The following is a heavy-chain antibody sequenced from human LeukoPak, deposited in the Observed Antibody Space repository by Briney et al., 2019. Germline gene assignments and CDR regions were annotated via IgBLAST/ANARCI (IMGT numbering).Heavy chain of an antibody. J-gene: IGHJ4*02. CDR2: ISAYNGNT. V-gene: IGHV1-18*01. CDR3: ARSRGYCSSTSCYSPYNY. CDR1: GYTFTSYG. D-gene: IGHD2-2*02. Sequence: ASVKVSCKASGYTFTSYGISWVRQAPGQGLEWMGWISAYNGNTNYAQKLQGRVTMTTDTSTSTAYMELRSLRSDDTAVYYCARSRGYCSSTSCYSPYNYWGQGTLVTVSS.